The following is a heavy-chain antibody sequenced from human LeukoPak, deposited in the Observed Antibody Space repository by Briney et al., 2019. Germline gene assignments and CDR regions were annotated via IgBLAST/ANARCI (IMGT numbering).Heavy chain of an antibody. CDR2: IYTSGST. CDR1: GGSISSYY. V-gene: IGHV4-4*07. D-gene: IGHD4-17*01. Sequence: SETLSLTCTVSGGSISSYYWSWIRQPAGKGLEWIGRIYTSGSTNYNPSLKSRVTMSVDTSKNQFSLKLSSVTAADTAVYYRVGDYGLYYYYGMDVWGQGTTVTVSS. CDR3: VGDYGLYYYYGMDV. J-gene: IGHJ6*02.